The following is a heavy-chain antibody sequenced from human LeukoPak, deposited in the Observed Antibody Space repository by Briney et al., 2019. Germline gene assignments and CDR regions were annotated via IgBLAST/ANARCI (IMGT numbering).Heavy chain of an antibody. CDR3: ARDLTMVRGRSRWLTDY. CDR1: GYTFTGYY. CDR2: INPNSGGT. V-gene: IGHV1-2*02. J-gene: IGHJ4*02. Sequence: ASVKVSCKASGYTFTGYYMHWVRQAPGQGLEWMGWINPNSGGTNYAQKFQGRVTMTRDTSISTAYMELSRLRSDDTAVYYCARDLTMVRGRSRWLTDYWGQGTLVTLSS. D-gene: IGHD3-10*01.